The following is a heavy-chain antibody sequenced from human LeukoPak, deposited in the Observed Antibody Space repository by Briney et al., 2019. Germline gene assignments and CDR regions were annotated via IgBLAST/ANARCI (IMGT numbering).Heavy chain of an antibody. Sequence: ASVKVSCRASGYSFTNYAMNWVRQAPGQGLEWMGWINTNTGNPTYAQGFTGRFVFSLDTSVSTAYLQISSLKAEDTAVYYCARNNADGEGRFSYWGQGTLVTVSS. V-gene: IGHV7-4-1*02. CDR3: ARNNADGEGRFSY. J-gene: IGHJ4*02. D-gene: IGHD3-10*01. CDR1: GYSFTNYA. CDR2: INTNTGNP.